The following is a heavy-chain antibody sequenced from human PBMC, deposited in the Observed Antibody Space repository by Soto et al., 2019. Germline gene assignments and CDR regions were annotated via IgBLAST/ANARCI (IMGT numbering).Heavy chain of an antibody. V-gene: IGHV3-30*18. Sequence: GGSLRLSCAASGFTFSSYGMHWVRQAPGKGLEWVAVISYDGSNKYYADSVKGRFTISRDNSKNTLYLQMNSLRAEDTALYYCAKSKPGIVLVPAALDDYWGQGTLVTVSS. D-gene: IGHD2-2*01. CDR3: AKSKPGIVLVPAALDDY. J-gene: IGHJ4*02. CDR2: ISYDGSNK. CDR1: GFTFSSYG.